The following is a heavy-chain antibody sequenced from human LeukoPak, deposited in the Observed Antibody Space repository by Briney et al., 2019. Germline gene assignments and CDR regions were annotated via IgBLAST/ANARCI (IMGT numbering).Heavy chain of an antibody. V-gene: IGHV4-59*01. CDR3: ARDRGSGYDFDY. CDR1: GGSISSYY. J-gene: IGHJ4*02. CDR2: IHYSGST. Sequence: SETLSLTCTVSGGSISSYYWSWIRQPPGKGLEWIGYIHYSGSTNYNPSLKSRVTISVDTSKNQFSLKLSSVTAADTAVYYCARDRGSGYDFDYWGQGTLATVSS. D-gene: IGHD5-12*01.